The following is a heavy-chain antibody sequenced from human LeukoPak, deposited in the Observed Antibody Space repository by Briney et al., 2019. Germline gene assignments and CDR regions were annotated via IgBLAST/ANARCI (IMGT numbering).Heavy chain of an antibody. J-gene: IGHJ4*02. CDR3: AKDIDSSSWFYFDY. V-gene: IGHV3-9*01. D-gene: IGHD6-13*01. CDR1: GFTFDDYA. CDR2: ISWNSGSI. Sequence: GGSLRLSCAASGFTFDDYAMHWVRQAPGKGLEWVSGISWNSGSIGYADSVKGRFTISRDNAKNSLYLQMNSLRAEDTALYYCAKDIDSSSWFYFDYWGQGTLVTVSS.